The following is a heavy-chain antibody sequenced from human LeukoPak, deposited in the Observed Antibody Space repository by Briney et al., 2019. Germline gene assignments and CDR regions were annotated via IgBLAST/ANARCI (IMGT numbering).Heavy chain of an antibody. J-gene: IGHJ4*02. V-gene: IGHV3-74*01. D-gene: IGHD1-1*01. Sequence: PGGSLRLSCVASGFTFSSYWMHWVRQVPGKGLVWVSRINLDGRGTTYADSVKGRFTISRDNAKNTLYLQMNSLRAEDTAVYYCARDQRGNWNDTPRYWGQGTLVTVSS. CDR2: INLDGRGT. CDR3: ARDQRGNWNDTPRY. CDR1: GFTFSSYW.